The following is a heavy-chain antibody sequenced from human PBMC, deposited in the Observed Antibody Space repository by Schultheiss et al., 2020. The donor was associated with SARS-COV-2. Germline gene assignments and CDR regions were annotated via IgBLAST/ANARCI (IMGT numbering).Heavy chain of an antibody. CDR2: INAGNGNT. CDR3: ATHHPTTARTYAMDV. D-gene: IGHD1-14*01. V-gene: IGHV1-3*01. Sequence: ASVKVSCKASGYTLTTFAFHWVRQAPGQRLEWMGWINAGNGNTNYAQKFQGRVTITANTSTTTAYMELRSLRSDDTAVYYCATHHPTTARTYAMDVWGQGTTVTVSS. J-gene: IGHJ6*02. CDR1: GYTLTTFA.